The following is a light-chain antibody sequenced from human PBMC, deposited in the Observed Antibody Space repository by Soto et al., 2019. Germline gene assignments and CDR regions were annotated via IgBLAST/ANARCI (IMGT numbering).Light chain of an antibody. Sequence: TQAHATLSFSPGDRATLPCRASQTINNNVAWYQLKDGQVPRLVIYGASTRATDIPARFSGSGSGTDFTLTITSLEPEDSAVYYCQQYARSSWTFGQGTKVDIK. V-gene: IGKV3-15*01. CDR1: QTINNN. J-gene: IGKJ1*01. CDR2: GAS. CDR3: QQYARSSWT.